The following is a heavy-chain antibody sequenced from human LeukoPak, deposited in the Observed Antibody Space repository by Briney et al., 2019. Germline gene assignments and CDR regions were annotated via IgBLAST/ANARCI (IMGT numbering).Heavy chain of an antibody. Sequence: GGSLRLSCAASGFTFSSFTLSWVRQAPGKGLEWVSAISGSGGSTYYADSVKGRFTISRDNSKNTLYLQMTSLRAEDTAVYYCARELREHGVFDIWGQGTTVTVSS. J-gene: IGHJ3*02. V-gene: IGHV3-23*01. D-gene: IGHD1-26*01. CDR1: GFTFSSFT. CDR2: ISGSGGST. CDR3: ARELREHGVFDI.